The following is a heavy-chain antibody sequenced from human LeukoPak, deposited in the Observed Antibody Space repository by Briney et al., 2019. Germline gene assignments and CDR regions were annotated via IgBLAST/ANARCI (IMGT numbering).Heavy chain of an antibody. V-gene: IGHV3-64*04. D-gene: IGHD1-1*01. Sequence: GGSLRLSCSASGFTFSSYAMHWVRQAPGKGLEYVSAISSNGGSTYYADSVKGRFTISRDNSKNTLYLQMNSLRAEDTAVYYCAKAATSGTTRDAFDIWGQGTMATVSS. CDR3: AKAATSGTTRDAFDI. J-gene: IGHJ3*02. CDR2: ISSNGGST. CDR1: GFTFSSYA.